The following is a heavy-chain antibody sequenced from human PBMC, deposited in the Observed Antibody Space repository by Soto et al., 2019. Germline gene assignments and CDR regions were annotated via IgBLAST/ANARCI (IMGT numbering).Heavy chain of an antibody. J-gene: IGHJ6*02. CDR1: GGSFSGYY. V-gene: IGHV4-34*01. D-gene: IGHD3-10*01. CDR2: LSDDGGT. Sequence: QVQLQQWGAGLLKPSETLSLTCAVYGGSFSGYYWTWIRQPPGKGLQWIGELSDDGGTNNNSSLRSRVTTSVDTSKKQFSLYVSFVTAADTAIYYCARGRRTRGRGFRAYFYYDLDVWGQGTTVNVSS. CDR3: ARGRRTRGRGFRAYFYYDLDV.